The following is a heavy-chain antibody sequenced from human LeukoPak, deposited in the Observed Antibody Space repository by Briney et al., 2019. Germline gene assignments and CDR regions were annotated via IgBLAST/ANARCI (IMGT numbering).Heavy chain of an antibody. V-gene: IGHV5-51*01. J-gene: IGHJ4*02. CDR1: GYNFAHDW. CDR2: IFPDDSDT. D-gene: IGHD5-24*01. CDR3: ARQESEMTTPANRYFDL. Sequence: GESLKISCKGSGYNFAHDWIGWVRQMPGKGLEWMGIIFPDDSDTIYSPSFQGQVTISADRSINTAYLQWSNLKASDSAIYYCARQESEMTTPANRYFDLWGQGTLITVSS.